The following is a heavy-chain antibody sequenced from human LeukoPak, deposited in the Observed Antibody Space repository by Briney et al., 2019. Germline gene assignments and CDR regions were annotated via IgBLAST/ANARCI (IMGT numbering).Heavy chain of an antibody. V-gene: IGHV3-21*01. Sequence: GGSLRLSCAASGFTFSSYSMNWVRQAPGKGLEWVSSISSSSSYIYYADSVKGRFTISRDNAKNSLYLQMNSLRAEDTAVYYCARRPVSAAVLDYWGKGTLVTVSS. CDR2: ISSSSSYI. D-gene: IGHD6-13*01. CDR3: ARRPVSAAVLDY. J-gene: IGHJ4*02. CDR1: GFTFSSYS.